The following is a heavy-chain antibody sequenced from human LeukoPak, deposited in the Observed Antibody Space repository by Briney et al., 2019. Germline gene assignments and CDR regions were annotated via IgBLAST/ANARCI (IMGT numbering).Heavy chain of an antibody. CDR1: GYTFTTYY. V-gene: IGHV1-46*01. J-gene: IGHJ5*02. CDR3: ARDALSYDYSWGSYRHLGIDP. Sequence: ASVKVSCKASGYTFTTYYVHWVRQAPGQGLEWMAIINPSGGTTNYAQKFHGRITVTRDTSTSTVYMELTSLTSEDTAPYYCARDALSYDYSWGSYRHLGIDPWGQGTLVTVSS. D-gene: IGHD3-16*01. CDR2: INPSGGTT.